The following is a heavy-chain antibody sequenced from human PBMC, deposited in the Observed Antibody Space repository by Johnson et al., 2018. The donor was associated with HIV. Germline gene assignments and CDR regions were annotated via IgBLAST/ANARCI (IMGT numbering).Heavy chain of an antibody. CDR1: GFTVSSNY. CDR2: ISSSGSTI. V-gene: IGHV3-11*04. Sequence: QMQLVESGGGLVQPGGSLRLSCAASGFTVSSNYMSWIRQAPGKGLEWVSYISSSGSTIYYADSVKGRFTISRDNAKNSLYLQMTSLRAEDTAVYYCAKGNYYDSSGYYGSTHAFDIWGQGTMVTVSS. D-gene: IGHD3-22*01. J-gene: IGHJ3*02. CDR3: AKGNYYDSSGYYGSTHAFDI.